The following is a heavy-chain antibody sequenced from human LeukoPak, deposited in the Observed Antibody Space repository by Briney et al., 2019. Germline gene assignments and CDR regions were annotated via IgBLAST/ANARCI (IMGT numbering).Heavy chain of an antibody. D-gene: IGHD4-23*01. V-gene: IGHV3-21*01. Sequence: GGSLRLSCAASGFTFSSYSMNWVRQAPGKGLEWVSSISSSSYIYYADSVKGRFTISRDNAKNSLYLQMNSLRAEDTAVYYCAGDVGYSDSDAFDIWGQGTMVTVSS. CDR3: AGDVGYSDSDAFDI. CDR1: GFTFSSYS. J-gene: IGHJ3*02. CDR2: ISSSSYI.